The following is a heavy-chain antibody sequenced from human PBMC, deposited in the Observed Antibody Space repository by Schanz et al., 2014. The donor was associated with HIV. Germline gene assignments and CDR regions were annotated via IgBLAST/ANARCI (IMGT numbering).Heavy chain of an antibody. CDR1: GFTFSRFW. Sequence: QLVESGGDLVQPGRSLRLSCAASGFTFSRFWMSWVRQAPGMGLEWVANMNQDGSEKYYVDSVKGRFTISRDNAKNLLYLQMNSLRADDTAIYFCARDWMHYDFWGGMDVWGQGTTVTVSS. CDR3: ARDWMHYDFWGGMDV. J-gene: IGHJ6*02. V-gene: IGHV3-7*01. D-gene: IGHD3-3*01. CDR2: MNQDGSEK.